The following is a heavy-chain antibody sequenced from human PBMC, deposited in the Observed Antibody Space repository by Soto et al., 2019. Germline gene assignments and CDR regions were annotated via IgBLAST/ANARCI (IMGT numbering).Heavy chain of an antibody. CDR3: AMEGVTARFDY. CDR1: GFTFTNYA. CDR2: IGAGGDT. V-gene: IGHV3-23*01. D-gene: IGHD6-6*01. J-gene: IGHJ4*02. Sequence: PGGSLRLSCAASGFTFTNYAMTWVRQAPGKGLEYVSAIGAGGDTFYADSVKGRFTISRDNSKSTLYLQMDSLRADDTAVYSCAMEGVTARFDYWGLGTLVTVSS.